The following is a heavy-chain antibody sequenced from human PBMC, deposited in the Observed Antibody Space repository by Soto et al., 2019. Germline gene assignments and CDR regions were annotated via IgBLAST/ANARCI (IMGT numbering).Heavy chain of an antibody. Sequence: ASVKVSCKASGYTFTGYYMHWVRQAPGQGLEWMGWINPNSGGTNYAQKFQGWVTMTRDTSISTAYMELSRLRSDDTAVYYCARDSFSSGWTGAFDIWGQGKMVTVSS. CDR2: INPNSGGT. V-gene: IGHV1-2*04. CDR3: ARDSFSSGWTGAFDI. J-gene: IGHJ3*02. CDR1: GYTFTGYY. D-gene: IGHD6-19*01.